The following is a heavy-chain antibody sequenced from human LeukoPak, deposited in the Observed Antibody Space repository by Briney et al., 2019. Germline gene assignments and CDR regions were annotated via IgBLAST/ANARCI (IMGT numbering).Heavy chain of an antibody. D-gene: IGHD4-17*01. CDR2: IKSKTDGGTT. Sequence: PGGSLRLSCAASGFTFSNAWMSWVRQAPGKGLEWVGRIKSKTDGGTTDYAAPVKGRFTISRDDSKNTLYLQMNSLKTEDTAVYYCTTDAFYGDFGFDYWGQGTLVTVSS. J-gene: IGHJ4*02. CDR1: GFTFSNAW. CDR3: TTDAFYGDFGFDY. V-gene: IGHV3-15*01.